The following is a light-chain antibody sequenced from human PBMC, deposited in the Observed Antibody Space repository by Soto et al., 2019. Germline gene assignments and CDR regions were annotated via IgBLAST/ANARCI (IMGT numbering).Light chain of an antibody. CDR1: QSISSW. CDR2: KAS. J-gene: IGKJ1*01. CDR3: QQYNSYSPT. Sequence: DIQMTQSPSTLSASVGDRVTITCRASQSISSWLAWYQQKPGKAPKILIYKASSLESGAPSRFSGSGSWTEFTLTISSLQPDDFAPYYCQQYNSYSPTFGQGTKVEIK. V-gene: IGKV1-5*03.